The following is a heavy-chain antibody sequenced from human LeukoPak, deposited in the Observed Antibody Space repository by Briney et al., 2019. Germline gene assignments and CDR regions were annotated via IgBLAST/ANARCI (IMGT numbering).Heavy chain of an antibody. CDR1: GYTFTGYY. CDR3: ARVGRYCSGGSCYSDFDY. D-gene: IGHD2-15*01. Sequence: ASVKVSCKASGYTFTGYYTHWVRQAPGQGLEWMGRINPNSGGTNYAQKFQGRVTMTRDTSISTAYMELSRLRSDDTAVYYCARVGRYCSGGSCYSDFDYWGQGTLVTVSS. V-gene: IGHV1-2*06. CDR2: INPNSGGT. J-gene: IGHJ4*02.